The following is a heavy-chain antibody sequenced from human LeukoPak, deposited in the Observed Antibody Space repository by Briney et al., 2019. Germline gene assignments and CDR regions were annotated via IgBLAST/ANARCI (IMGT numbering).Heavy chain of an antibody. J-gene: IGHJ6*03. V-gene: IGHV3-23*01. D-gene: IGHD3-10*01. CDR3: AKRSAPGTYYMDV. Sequence: PGGSLRLSCAASGFTFSSYAMSWGRQAPGKGLEWVSSISADGERTYYADSVKGRFTISRDNSKNTVYLQMNSLRAEDTAVYYCAKRSAPGTYYMDVWGKGTTVTVS. CDR1: GFTFSSYA. CDR2: ISADGERT.